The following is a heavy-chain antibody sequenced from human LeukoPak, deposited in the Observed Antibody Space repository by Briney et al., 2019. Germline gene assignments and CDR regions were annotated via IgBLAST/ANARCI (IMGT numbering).Heavy chain of an antibody. CDR1: GGSFSGYY. V-gene: IGHV4-39*01. CDR2: IYYSGST. Sequence: SETLSLTCAVYGGSFSGYYWGWIRQPPGKGLKWIGSIYYSGSTYYNPSLRSRVTRSVNTSKNQFSLKLSSVAATDTAVYYCARNKYYYGLGNYGVPNWFDPWGQGTLVTVSS. CDR3: ARNKYYYGLGNYGVPNWFDP. J-gene: IGHJ5*02. D-gene: IGHD3-10*01.